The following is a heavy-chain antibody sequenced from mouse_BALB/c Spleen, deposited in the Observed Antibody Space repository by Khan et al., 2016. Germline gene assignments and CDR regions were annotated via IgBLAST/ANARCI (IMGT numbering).Heavy chain of an antibody. CDR3: ARGGTSGSPFAY. Sequence: QGQRKQFGAELARPGASVKLSCKASGYTFTTYWMQWVKQRPGQGLEWIGTIYPGDDDTRYTQKFKGKATLTADEYSSTAYMQLSSLASEDSAVYYCARGGTSGSPFAYWGQGTLVTVSA. V-gene: IGHV1-87*01. CDR1: GYTFTTYW. CDR2: IYPGDDDT. J-gene: IGHJ3*01. D-gene: IGHD2-14*01.